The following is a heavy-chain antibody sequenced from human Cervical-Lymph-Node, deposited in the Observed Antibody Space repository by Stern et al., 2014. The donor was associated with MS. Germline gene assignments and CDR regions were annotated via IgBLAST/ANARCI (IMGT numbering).Heavy chain of an antibody. CDR1: GYTFTSHY. J-gene: IGHJ4*02. CDR2: INPRGDSA. D-gene: IGHD3/OR15-3a*01. Sequence: QVQLVQSGAEVKKPGASVKVSCKASGYTFTSHYMHWVRQAPGQGLEWVGIINPRGDSASYAQKFQGRVTMTRDTSTSTVYMELSSLRSEDTAVYYCASGTGSKRPTGNYWGQGTLVTVSS. CDR3: ASGTGSKRPTGNY. V-gene: IGHV1-46*01.